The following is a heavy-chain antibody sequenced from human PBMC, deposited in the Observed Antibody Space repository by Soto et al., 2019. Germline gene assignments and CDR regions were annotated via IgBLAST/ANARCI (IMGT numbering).Heavy chain of an antibody. Sequence: SETLSLTCAVYGGSFSGYYWSWIRQPPGKGLEWIGEINHSGSTNYNPSLKSRVTISVDTSKNQFSLKLSSVTAADTAVYYCARGLDYYGSGSYYNNWFDPWGQGTLVTVSS. V-gene: IGHV4-34*01. CDR1: GGSFSGYY. D-gene: IGHD3-10*01. CDR2: INHSGST. J-gene: IGHJ5*02. CDR3: ARGLDYYGSGSYYNNWFDP.